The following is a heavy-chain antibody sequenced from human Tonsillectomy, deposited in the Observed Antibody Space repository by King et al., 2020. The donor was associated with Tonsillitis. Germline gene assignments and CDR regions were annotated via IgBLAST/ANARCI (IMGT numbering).Heavy chain of an antibody. V-gene: IGHV3-30*04. CDR3: ARADSSGYYYGLGAFDI. CDR1: GFTFSSYA. CDR2: ISYDGSNK. Sequence: QLVQSGGGVVQPGRSLRLSCAASGFTFSSYAMHWVRQAPGKGLEWVAVISYDGSNKYYADSVKGRFTISRDNSKNTLHLQMNSLRAEDTAVYYCARADSSGYYYGLGAFDIWGQGTMVTVSS. J-gene: IGHJ3*02. D-gene: IGHD3-22*01.